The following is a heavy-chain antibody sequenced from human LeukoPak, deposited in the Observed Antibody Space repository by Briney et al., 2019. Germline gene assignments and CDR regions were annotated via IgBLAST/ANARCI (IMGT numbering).Heavy chain of an antibody. D-gene: IGHD1-26*01. CDR1: GYSFTTYW. CDR3: ARHSYSGSYYGKYYFDY. Sequence: PGGSLRISCKGSGYSFTTYWIGWVRQMPGKGLEWMGIIYPGDSDTTYSPSFQGQVTISADKSISTAYLQWRSLQASDTAIYYCARHSYSGSYYGKYYFDYWGQGTLVTVSS. J-gene: IGHJ4*02. V-gene: IGHV5-51*01. CDR2: IYPGDSDT.